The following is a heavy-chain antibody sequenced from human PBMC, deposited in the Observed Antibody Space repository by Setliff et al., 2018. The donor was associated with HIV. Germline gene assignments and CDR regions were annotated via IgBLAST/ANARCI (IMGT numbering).Heavy chain of an antibody. V-gene: IGHV7-4-1*02. CDR2: INTNTGNH. Sequence: ASVKVSCKASGYTCTSYAMNWVRQAPGQGLEWMGWINTNTGNHTYAQGFTGRFVFSLDTSVSTADLQLSSLKAEDTAVYYCARDLNYVWGSDHAFDIWGQGTMVTVSS. CDR3: ARDLNYVWGSDHAFDI. J-gene: IGHJ3*02. CDR1: GYTCTSYA. D-gene: IGHD3-16*02.